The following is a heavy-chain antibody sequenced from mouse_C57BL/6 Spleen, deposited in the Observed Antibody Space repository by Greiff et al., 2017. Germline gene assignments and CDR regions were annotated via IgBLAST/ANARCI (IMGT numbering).Heavy chain of an antibody. J-gene: IGHJ4*01. Sequence: QRVESGGGLVQPKGSLKLSCAASGFSFNTYAMNWVRQAPGKGLEWVARIRSKSNNYATYYADSVKDRFTISRDDSESMLYLQMNNLKTEHTAIYYCVRHDGYYDAMDYWGQGTSVTVSS. CDR3: VRHDGYYDAMDY. D-gene: IGHD2-3*01. CDR1: GFSFNTYA. V-gene: IGHV10-1*01. CDR2: IRSKSNNYAT.